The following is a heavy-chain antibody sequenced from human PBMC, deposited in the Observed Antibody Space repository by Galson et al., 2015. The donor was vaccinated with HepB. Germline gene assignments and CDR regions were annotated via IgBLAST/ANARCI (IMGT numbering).Heavy chain of an antibody. CDR3: AREGAGGYEDYYYYGMDV. J-gene: IGHJ6*02. Sequence: SLRLSCAASGFTFSSYAMHWVRQAPGKGLEWVAVISYDGSNKYYADSVKGRFTTSRDNSKNTLYLQMNSLRAEDTAVYYCAREGAGGYEDYYYYGMDVWGQGTTVTVSS. CDR1: GFTFSSYA. CDR2: ISYDGSNK. V-gene: IGHV3-30*04. D-gene: IGHD5-12*01.